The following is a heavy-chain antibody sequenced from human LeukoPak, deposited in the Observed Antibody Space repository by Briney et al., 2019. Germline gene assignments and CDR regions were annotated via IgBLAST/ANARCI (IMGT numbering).Heavy chain of an antibody. Sequence: GASVKVSCKASGYTFTRYYMNWVRQAPGQGLEWMGIINPSGGSTNYAQKFQGRVTMTRDTSTSTIYVEVSSLRSEDTAVYYCATSFRAVNWFDPWGQGTLVTVSS. CDR3: ATSFRAVNWFDP. CDR2: INPSGGST. D-gene: IGHD3-10*01. V-gene: IGHV1-46*01. J-gene: IGHJ5*02. CDR1: GYTFTRYY.